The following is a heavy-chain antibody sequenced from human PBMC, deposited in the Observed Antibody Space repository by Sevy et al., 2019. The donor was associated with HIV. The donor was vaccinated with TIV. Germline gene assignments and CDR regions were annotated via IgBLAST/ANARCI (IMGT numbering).Heavy chain of an antibody. CDR1: GDSISSSTYH. Sequence: SETLSLTCTVSGDSISSSTYHWGWIRQSPGKGLEWIGNIYYSGNTNYNPSLTSRATISVDTTKNQFSVNLTSVTAADTAVYYCARVVDFWSGYLDYWGQGTLVTVSS. CDR3: ARVVDFWSGYLDY. J-gene: IGHJ4*01. CDR2: IYYSGNT. V-gene: IGHV4-39*01. D-gene: IGHD3-3*01.